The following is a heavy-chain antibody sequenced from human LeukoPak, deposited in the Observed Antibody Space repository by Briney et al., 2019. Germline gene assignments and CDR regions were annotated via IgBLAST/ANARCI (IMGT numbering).Heavy chain of an antibody. CDR3: ARDIYYYDSSGYSCYFDY. V-gene: IGHV3-21*01. Sequence: GGSLRLSCAASGFTFTKYWMTWVRQAPGKGLEWVSSISSSSSYIYYADSVKGRFTISRDNAKNSLYLQMNSLRAEDTAVYYCARDIYYYDSSGYSCYFDYWGQGTLVTVSS. J-gene: IGHJ4*02. D-gene: IGHD3-22*01. CDR1: GFTFTKYW. CDR2: ISSSSSYI.